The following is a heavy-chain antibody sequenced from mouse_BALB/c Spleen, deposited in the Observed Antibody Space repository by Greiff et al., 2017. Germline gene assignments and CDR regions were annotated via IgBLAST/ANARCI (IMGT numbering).Heavy chain of an antibody. Sequence: EVKLMESGGGLVQPGGSLRLSCATSGFTFTDYYMSWVRQPPGKALEWLGFIRNKANGYTTEYSASVKGRFTISRDNSQSILYLQMNTLRAEDSATYYCARDIYGNYSDWFAYWGQGTLVTVSA. CDR3: ARDIYGNYSDWFAY. CDR2: IRNKANGYTT. V-gene: IGHV7-3*02. CDR1: GFTFTDYY. D-gene: IGHD2-1*01. J-gene: IGHJ3*01.